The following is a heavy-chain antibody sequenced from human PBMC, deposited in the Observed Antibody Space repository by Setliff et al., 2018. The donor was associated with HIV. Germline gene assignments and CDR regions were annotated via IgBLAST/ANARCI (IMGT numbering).Heavy chain of an antibody. V-gene: IGHV4-34*01. CDR1: GGSFSGYY. Sequence: SETLSLTCAVYGGSFSGYYWSWIRQTPGKGPERIGEIDHSGGTKYNPSLKSRVTISLDTSKNQFSLKLSSVTAADTAVYYCARARFWSGYYTGDNYYYMDVWGKGTTVTVSS. D-gene: IGHD3-3*01. CDR2: IDHSGGT. J-gene: IGHJ6*03. CDR3: ARARFWSGYYTGDNYYYMDV.